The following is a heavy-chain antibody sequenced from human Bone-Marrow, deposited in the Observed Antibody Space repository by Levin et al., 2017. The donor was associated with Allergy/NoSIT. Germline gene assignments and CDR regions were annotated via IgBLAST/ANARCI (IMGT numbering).Heavy chain of an antibody. D-gene: IGHD3-16*02. CDR1: GFTFSSYA. CDR3: AKENYDYVWGSYRIYYYGMDV. CDR2: ISGSGGST. Sequence: GESLKISCAASGFTFSSYAMSWVRQAPGKGLEWVSAISGSGGSTYYADSVKGRFTISRDNSKNTLYLQMNSLRAEDTAVYYCAKENYDYVWGSYRIYYYGMDVWGQGTTVTVSS. V-gene: IGHV3-23*01. J-gene: IGHJ6*02.